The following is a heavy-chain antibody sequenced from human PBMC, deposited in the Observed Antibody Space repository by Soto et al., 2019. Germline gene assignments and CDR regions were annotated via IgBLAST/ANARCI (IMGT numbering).Heavy chain of an antibody. D-gene: IGHD6-13*01. CDR1: GGSISSSSYY. CDR2: IYYSGST. Sequence: PSETLSLTCTVSGGSISSSSYYWGWIRQAPGKGLEWIGSIYYSGSTYYNPSLKSRVTISVDTSKNQFSLKLSSVTAADTAVYYCARPSYSQQPPDAFDIWGQGTMVTVSS. V-gene: IGHV4-39*01. CDR3: ARPSYSQQPPDAFDI. J-gene: IGHJ3*02.